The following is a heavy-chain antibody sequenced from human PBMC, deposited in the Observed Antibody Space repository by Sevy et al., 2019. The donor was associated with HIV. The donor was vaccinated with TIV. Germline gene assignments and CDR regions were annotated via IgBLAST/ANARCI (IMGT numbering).Heavy chain of an antibody. V-gene: IGHV3-33*01. CDR3: ARLSPYSGSYLSDWYFDL. D-gene: IGHD1-26*01. CDR1: GLTFSSYG. CDR2: IWYDGSNK. Sequence: GGSLRLSCAASGLTFSSYGMHWIRQAPGKGLEWVALIWYDGSNKYYADSVKGRFTISRDNSKNTLYLQMNSLRAEDTAVYYCARLSPYSGSYLSDWYFDLWGRRTLVTVSS. J-gene: IGHJ2*01.